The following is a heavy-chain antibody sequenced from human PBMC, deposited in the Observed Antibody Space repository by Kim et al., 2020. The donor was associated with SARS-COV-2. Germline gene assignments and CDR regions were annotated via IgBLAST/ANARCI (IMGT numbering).Heavy chain of an antibody. V-gene: IGHV3-49*02. D-gene: IGHD3-10*01. CDR3: ARNSVAVHFDY. J-gene: IGHJ4*02. Sequence: QYAASVGGRFTIARDDNRNSAYLQMNSRETEDTAVYYCARNSVAVHFDYWGQGRLVTVSS.